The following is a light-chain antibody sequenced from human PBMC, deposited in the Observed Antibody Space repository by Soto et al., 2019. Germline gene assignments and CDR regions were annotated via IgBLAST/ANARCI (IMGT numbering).Light chain of an antibody. CDR1: QSVSSSY. V-gene: IGKV3-20*01. J-gene: IGKJ3*01. Sequence: IVLTQSPGTLSLSPGERATLSCRASQSVSSSYLAWYQQKPGQTPRLLFYGASSRATGIPDRFSGSGSGTDFALTICRLEPEGFEVYYCEQYSSLTFTSGPGTTVDIK. CDR3: EQYSSLTFT. CDR2: GAS.